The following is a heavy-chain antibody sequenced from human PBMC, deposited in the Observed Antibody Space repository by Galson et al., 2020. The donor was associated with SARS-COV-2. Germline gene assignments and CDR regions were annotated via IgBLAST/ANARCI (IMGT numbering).Heavy chain of an antibody. CDR2: ISGSGGST. J-gene: IGHJ4*02. CDR1: GFTFSSYA. V-gene: IGHV3-23*01. D-gene: IGHD6-19*01. CDR3: AKVGFGEVAGTGETDY. Sequence: GGSLRLSCAASGFTFSSYAMSWVRQAPGKGLEWVSAISGSGGSTYYADSVKGRFTISRDNSKNTLYLQMNSLRAEDTAVYYCAKVGFGEVAGTGETDYWGQGTLVTVSS.